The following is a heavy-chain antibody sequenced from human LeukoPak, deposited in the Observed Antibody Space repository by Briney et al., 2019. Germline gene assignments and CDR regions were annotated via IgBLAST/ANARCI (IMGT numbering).Heavy chain of an antibody. CDR3: ARRSDSSSYDY. D-gene: IGHD6-13*01. CDR1: GFTFSDYY. J-gene: IGHJ4*02. Sequence: GGSLRLSCAASGFTFSDYYMSWIRQAPGKGLEWVSYISSSGSTIYYADSVKGRFTISRDNAKNSLYLQMSSLRAEDTAVYYCARRSDSSSYDYWGQGTLVTVSS. CDR2: ISSSGSTI. V-gene: IGHV3-11*04.